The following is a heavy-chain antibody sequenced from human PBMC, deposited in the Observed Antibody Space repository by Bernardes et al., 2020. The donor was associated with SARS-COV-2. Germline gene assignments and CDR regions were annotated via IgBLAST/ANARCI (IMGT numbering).Heavy chain of an antibody. CDR2: ISAYNGTT. J-gene: IGHJ5*02. Sequence: APKKDCCKASGYTFTSYGISWVRQAPGQGLEWMGWISAYNGTTTYAQKLQGRVTMTTDTSTSTAYMELRSLRSDDTAVYYCARGGVHDFWSGYYNPAHNWFDPWGQGTLVTVSS. CDR1: GYTFTSYG. D-gene: IGHD3-3*01. V-gene: IGHV1-18*01. CDR3: ARGGVHDFWSGYYNPAHNWFDP.